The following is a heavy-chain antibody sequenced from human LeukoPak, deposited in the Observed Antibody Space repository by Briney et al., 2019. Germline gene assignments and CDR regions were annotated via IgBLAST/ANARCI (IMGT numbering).Heavy chain of an antibody. Sequence: SETLSLTCTVSGGSISSYYWSWIRQPPGKGLEWIGYIYYSGSTNYNPSLKSRVTISVDTPKNQFSLKLSSVTAADTAVYYCARMRSRSLGDYWGQGTLVTVSS. CDR2: IYYSGST. CDR1: GGSISSYY. J-gene: IGHJ4*02. CDR3: ARMRSRSLGDY. D-gene: IGHD2-2*01. V-gene: IGHV4-59*08.